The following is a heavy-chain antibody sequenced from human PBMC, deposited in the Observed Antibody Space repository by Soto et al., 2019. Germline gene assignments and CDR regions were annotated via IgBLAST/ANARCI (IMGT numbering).Heavy chain of an antibody. CDR2: FDPEDGET. D-gene: IGHD2-21*02. J-gene: IGHJ5*02. V-gene: IGHV1-24*01. CDR1: GSTLTELS. CDR3: AREIVTAGGNNYFDP. Sequence: ASVKVSCKVSGSTLTELSMHWVRQAPGKGLEWMGGFDPEDGETIYAQKVQGRVTMTEDTSTDTAYMELSSLRSEDTAVYFCAREIVTAGGNNYFDPWGPGTLVTVSS.